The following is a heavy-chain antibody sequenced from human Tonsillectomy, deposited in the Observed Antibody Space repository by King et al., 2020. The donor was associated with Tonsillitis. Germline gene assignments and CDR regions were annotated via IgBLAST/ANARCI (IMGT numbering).Heavy chain of an antibody. V-gene: IGHV3-23*04. CDR1: GFTFSSYA. D-gene: IGHD6-19*01. CDR2: ISNSGGNT. CDR3: AKDGHSSGWYYFDY. Sequence: VQLVESGGGLVQPGGSLRLSCAASGFTFSSYAMSWVRQAPGKGLDWVSGISNSGGNTYYADTVKGRFTFSRDNSKNTLYLQMNSLRAGDTAAYYCAKDGHSSGWYYFDYWGQGTLVTVSS. J-gene: IGHJ4*02.